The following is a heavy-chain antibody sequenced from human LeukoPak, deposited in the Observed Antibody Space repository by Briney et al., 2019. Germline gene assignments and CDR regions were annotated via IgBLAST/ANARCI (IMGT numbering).Heavy chain of an antibody. CDR2: IDYSGGST. CDR1: GFTLSSYE. J-gene: IGHJ6*03. D-gene: IGHD2-21*02. Sequence: GGSLRLSCTASGFTLSSYEMSWIRQAPGKGLEWVSSIDYSGGSTHYADSVKGRFTISRDNSKNTLYLQMNSLRAKDTAVYYCAKGPVWGDYYYYYYYMDVWGKGTTVTVSS. V-gene: IGHV3-23*01. CDR3: AKGPVWGDYYYYYYYMDV.